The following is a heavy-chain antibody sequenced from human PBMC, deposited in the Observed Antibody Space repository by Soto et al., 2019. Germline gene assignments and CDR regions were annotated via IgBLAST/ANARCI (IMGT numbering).Heavy chain of an antibody. CDR3: ARAAARPNFEY. V-gene: IGHV1-46*01. D-gene: IGHD6-6*01. CDR1: GYTFTSYY. CDR2: INPSCGST. Sequence: ASVKVSCKASGYTFTSYYIHWVRQAPLQVLEWMGIINPSCGSTSYAQKFQGRVTMTRDTSTSTVYMELSSMRSEDTAVYYCARAAARPNFEYWAQGTMVTVSS. J-gene: IGHJ4*02.